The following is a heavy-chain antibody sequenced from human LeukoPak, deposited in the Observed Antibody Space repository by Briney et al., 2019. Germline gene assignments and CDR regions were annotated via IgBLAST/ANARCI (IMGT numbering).Heavy chain of an antibody. CDR3: ARVAPPYCSSTSCYTRGYFDL. V-gene: IGHV1-8*01. D-gene: IGHD2-2*02. J-gene: IGHJ2*01. CDR1: GYTFTSYD. CDR2: MNPNSGNT. Sequence: ASVKVSCKASGYTFTSYDINWVRQATGQGLEWMGWMNPNSGNTGYAQKFQGRVTMTRNTSISTAYMELSSLRSEDTAVYYCARVAPPYCSSTSCYTRGYFDLWGRGTLVTVSS.